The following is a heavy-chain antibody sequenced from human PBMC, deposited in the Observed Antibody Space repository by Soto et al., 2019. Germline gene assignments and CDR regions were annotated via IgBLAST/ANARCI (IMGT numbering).Heavy chain of an antibody. CDR2: IYYSGST. V-gene: IGHV4-59*01. CDR1: GGSISSYY. Sequence: SETLSLTCTVSGGSISSYYWSWIRQPPGKGLEWIGYIYYSGSTNYNPSLKSRVTISVDTSKNQFSLKLGSVTAADTAVYYCARELGIAVAGWFDPWGQGTLVTVSS. CDR3: ARELGIAVAGWFDP. D-gene: IGHD6-19*01. J-gene: IGHJ5*02.